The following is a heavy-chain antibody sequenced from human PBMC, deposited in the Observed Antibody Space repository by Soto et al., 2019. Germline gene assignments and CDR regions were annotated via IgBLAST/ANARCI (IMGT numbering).Heavy chain of an antibody. J-gene: IGHJ4*02. D-gene: IGHD3-16*01. CDR2: ISAYNGNT. V-gene: IGHV1-18*01. CDR1: GYTFTSYG. CDR3: AKKRGPRDADLQYYFDS. Sequence: QVQLVQSGAEVKKPGASVKVSCKASGYTFTSYGISWVRQAPGQGLEWMGWISAYNGNTNYAQKLQGRVTMTTDTSTSTAYMELRSLRSDDTAVYYCAKKRGPRDADLQYYFDSWGQGTPVIVSS.